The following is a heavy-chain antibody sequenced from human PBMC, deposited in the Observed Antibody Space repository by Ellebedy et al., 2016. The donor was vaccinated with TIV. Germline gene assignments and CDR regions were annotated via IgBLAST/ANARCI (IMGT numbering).Heavy chain of an antibody. CDR2: ISWNSGSI. J-gene: IGHJ4*02. CDR3: AKDKRGGSYFFDY. V-gene: IGHV3-9*01. Sequence: SLKISCAASGFTFDDYAMHWVRQAPGKGLEWVSGISWNSGSIGYADSVKGRFTISRDNAKNSLYLQMNSLRAEDTALYYCAKDKRGGSYFFDYWGQGTLVTVSS. D-gene: IGHD2-15*01. CDR1: GFTFDDYA.